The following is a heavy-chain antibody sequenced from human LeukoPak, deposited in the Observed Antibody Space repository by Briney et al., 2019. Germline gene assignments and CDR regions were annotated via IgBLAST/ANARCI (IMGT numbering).Heavy chain of an antibody. CDR3: ARSRTCGGDCYYFDY. D-gene: IGHD2-21*02. Sequence: ASVKVSCKASGYTFTGYYTHWVRQAPGQGLEWMGWINPNSGGTNYAQKFQGRVTITRDTSISTAYMELSRLRSDDTAVYYCARSRTCGGDCYYFDYWGQGTLVTVSS. CDR2: INPNSGGT. V-gene: IGHV1-2*02. J-gene: IGHJ4*02. CDR1: GYTFTGYY.